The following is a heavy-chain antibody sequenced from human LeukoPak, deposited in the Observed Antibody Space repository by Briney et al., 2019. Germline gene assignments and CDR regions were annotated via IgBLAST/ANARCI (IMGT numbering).Heavy chain of an antibody. CDR1: GYSFTSYW. V-gene: IGHV5-51*01. D-gene: IGHD3-3*01. J-gene: IGHJ4*02. CDR3: ATNSRTPFGVVTYYFDY. CDR2: IYPADSDT. Sequence: GESLKISSKGSGYSFTSYWIGWVRQMPGKGLEWMGIIYPADSDTRYSPSFQGQVTISADKSISTAYLQWSSLKASDTAMYYCATNSRTPFGVVTYYFDYWGQGTLVTVSS.